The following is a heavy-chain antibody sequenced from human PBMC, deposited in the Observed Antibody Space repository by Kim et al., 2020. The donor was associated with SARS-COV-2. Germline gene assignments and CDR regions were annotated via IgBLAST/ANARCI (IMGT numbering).Heavy chain of an antibody. Sequence: GGSLRLSCAASGFTFSSYAMSWVRQAPGKGLEWVSAISGSGGSTYYADSVKGRFTISRDNSKNTLYLQMNSLRAEDTAVYYCAKPMVRAITARPDDAFDIWGQGTMVTVSS. CDR3: AKPMVRAITARPDDAFDI. V-gene: IGHV3-23*01. CDR1: GFTFSSYA. J-gene: IGHJ3*02. CDR2: ISGSGGST. D-gene: IGHD3-10*01.